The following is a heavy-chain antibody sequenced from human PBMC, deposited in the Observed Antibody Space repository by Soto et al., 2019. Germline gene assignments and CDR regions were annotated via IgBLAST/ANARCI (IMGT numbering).Heavy chain of an antibody. CDR2: IDYSGRS. CDR1: GGSVSSSSFY. Sequence: SETLSLTCTVSGGSVSSSSFYWSWIRQPPGKGLEWIGYIDYSGRSKYNPSLKSRVTMSVDTSKNQFSLRLKSVTAADTAVFFCARPGQYAFDIWGQGTMVTVSS. CDR3: ARPGQYAFDI. J-gene: IGHJ3*02. D-gene: IGHD4-4*01. V-gene: IGHV4-61*01.